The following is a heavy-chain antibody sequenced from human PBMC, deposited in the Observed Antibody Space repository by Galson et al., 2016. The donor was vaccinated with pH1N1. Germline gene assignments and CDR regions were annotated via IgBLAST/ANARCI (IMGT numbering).Heavy chain of an antibody. CDR2: IIPIFGTS. V-gene: IGHV1-69*13. D-gene: IGHD3-22*01. CDR3: AREDYYDTDLSDWYFDL. J-gene: IGHJ2*01. Sequence: SVKVSCKASGGTFSSSGINWVQQAPGQGLEWMGGIIPIFGTSKYAQKFQGRVTITADEPTTTAYMELSRLISEDTAVYYCAREDYYDTDLSDWYFDLWGRGTLVTVSS. CDR1: GGTFSSSG.